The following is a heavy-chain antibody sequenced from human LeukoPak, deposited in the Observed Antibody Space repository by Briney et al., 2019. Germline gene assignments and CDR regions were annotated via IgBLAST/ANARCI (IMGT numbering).Heavy chain of an antibody. CDR2: ISSNGGST. V-gene: IGHV3-64*01. Sequence: GGSLRLSCAASGFTFSSHAMHWVRQAPGKGLEYVSAISSNGGSTYYANSVKGRFTISRDNSKNTLYLQMGSLRAEDMAVYYCARVESRYSGSYSAWGQGTLVTVSS. CDR3: ARVESRYSGSYSA. J-gene: IGHJ5*02. D-gene: IGHD1-26*01. CDR1: GFTFSSHA.